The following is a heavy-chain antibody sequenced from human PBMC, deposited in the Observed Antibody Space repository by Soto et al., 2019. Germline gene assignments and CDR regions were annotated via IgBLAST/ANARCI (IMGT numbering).Heavy chain of an antibody. CDR2: VSGSSSYI. J-gene: IGHJ3*01. Sequence: PGGSLRLSCEGSGFNFRNFNMIWVRQAPGKGLEWVSSVSGSSSYIYYADSVKGRFTVSRDNANNLVFLQMNGLRPEDTAMYYCARDLRGNYGHWGQGTMVTVS. D-gene: IGHD4-17*01. CDR3: ARDLRGNYGH. CDR1: GFNFRNFN. V-gene: IGHV3-21*06.